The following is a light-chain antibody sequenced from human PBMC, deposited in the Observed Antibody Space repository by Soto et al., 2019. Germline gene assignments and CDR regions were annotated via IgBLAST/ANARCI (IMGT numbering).Light chain of an antibody. CDR3: QQYNNWPTLT. CDR1: QSVSSN. J-gene: IGKJ4*01. V-gene: IGKV3D-15*01. Sequence: VLTQSPGTLSFSPGERATLSCRASQSVSSNYLAWYQQKPGQAPGLLIHGASRRATGIPDRFSGSGSGTEFTLTISSLQSEDFAVYYCQQYNNWPTLTFGGGTKVDI. CDR2: GAS.